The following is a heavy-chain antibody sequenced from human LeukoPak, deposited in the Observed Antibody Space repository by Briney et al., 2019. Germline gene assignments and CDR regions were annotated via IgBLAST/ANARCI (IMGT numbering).Heavy chain of an antibody. CDR1: GGSFSGYY. CDR3: ARGKSEDFLAFDI. CDR2: INHSGST. J-gene: IGHJ3*02. D-gene: IGHD2/OR15-2a*01. Sequence: SETLSLTCAVYGGSFSGYYWSWIRQPPGKGLEWIGEINHSGSTNYNPSLRSRVTISVDTSKNQFSLKLSSVTAADTAVYYCARGKSEDFLAFDIWGQGTMVTVSS. V-gene: IGHV4-34*01.